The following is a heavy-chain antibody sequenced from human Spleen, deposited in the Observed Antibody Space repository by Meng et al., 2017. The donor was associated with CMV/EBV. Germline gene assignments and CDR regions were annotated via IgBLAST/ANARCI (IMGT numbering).Heavy chain of an antibody. D-gene: IGHD6-19*01. CDR3: ATYSSGWYSGY. J-gene: IGHJ4*02. V-gene: IGHV3-20*04. CDR2: INWNGDKT. Sequence: GGSLRLSCVASGFTFEDNGMTWVRQAPGKGLEWFSGINWNGDKTYYVDSVKGRFTISRDNAKNSLYLQMNSLRAEDTAVYYCATYSSGWYSGYWGQGTLVTVSS. CDR1: GFTFEDNG.